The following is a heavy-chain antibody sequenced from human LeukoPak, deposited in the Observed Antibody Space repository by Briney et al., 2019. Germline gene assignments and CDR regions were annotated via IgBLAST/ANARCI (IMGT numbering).Heavy chain of an antibody. CDR1: GLTFSSHS. D-gene: IGHD6-6*01. Sequence: GGSLRLSCAASGLTFSSHSMNWVRQAPGKGLEWVGFIRSKAYGGTTEYAASVKGRFTISRDDSKSIAYLQMNSLKTEDTAVYYCTRDTGVRWSSSYNFDYWGQGTLVTVSS. CDR2: IRSKAYGGTT. V-gene: IGHV3-49*04. J-gene: IGHJ4*02. CDR3: TRDTGVRWSSSYNFDY.